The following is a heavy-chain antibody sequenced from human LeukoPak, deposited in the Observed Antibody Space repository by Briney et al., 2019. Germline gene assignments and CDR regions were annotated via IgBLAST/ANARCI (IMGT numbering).Heavy chain of an antibody. J-gene: IGHJ4*02. Sequence: ASETLSLTCAVYGGSFSGNYWSWIRQPPGKGLEWIGEINHGGSTNYNPSLKSRVTISVDTSKNQFSLKLNSVTAADTAVYYCAIPAPYGETRDFDCWGQGTLVTVSS. D-gene: IGHD4-17*01. CDR1: GGSFSGNY. V-gene: IGHV4-34*01. CDR3: AIPAPYGETRDFDC. CDR2: INHGGST.